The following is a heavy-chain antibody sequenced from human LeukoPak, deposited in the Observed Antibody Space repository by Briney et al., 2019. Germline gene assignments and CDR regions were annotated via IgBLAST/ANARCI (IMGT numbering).Heavy chain of an antibody. D-gene: IGHD3-10*01. CDR2: ITASGNRA. V-gene: IGHV3-23*01. CDR3: ARDSPLFRY. J-gene: IGHJ4*02. CDR1: GFTFSNYA. Sequence: GGSLRLSCAASGFTFSNYAMTWVRQTPGKGLEWVSLITASGNRAYYIESVKGRFTISRDNSKNTLYLQMSSLRAEDTAVYYCARDSPLFRYWGQGTMVTVSS.